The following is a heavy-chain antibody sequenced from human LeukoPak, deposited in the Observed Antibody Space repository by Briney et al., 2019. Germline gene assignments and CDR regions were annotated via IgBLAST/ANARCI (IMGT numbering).Heavy chain of an antibody. CDR3: ARSPRRTTGTTSNWFDP. CDR1: GFTFSSYW. V-gene: IGHV3-7*01. D-gene: IGHD1-1*01. CDR2: IKQDGSEK. J-gene: IGHJ5*02. Sequence: PGGSLRLSCAASGFTFSSYWMSWVRQAPGKGLEWVANIKQDGSEKYYVDSVKGRFTISRDSAKNSLYLQMNSLRAEDTAVYYCARSPRRTTGTTSNWFDPWGQGTLVTVSS.